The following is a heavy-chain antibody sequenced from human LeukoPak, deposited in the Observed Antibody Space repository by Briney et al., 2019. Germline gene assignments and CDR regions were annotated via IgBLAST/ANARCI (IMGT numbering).Heavy chain of an antibody. D-gene: IGHD6-19*01. J-gene: IGHJ4*02. CDR1: GGSVSSGSYY. V-gene: IGHV4-61*01. CDR3: ARATPSRSGLNY. CDR2: VYYSGST. Sequence: SETLSLTCTASGGSVSSGSYYWSWIRQPPGKGLDWVGYVYYSGSTSYNPSLKSRLTISLDTSRNQFSLKLTSVTAADTAVYYCARATPSRSGLNYWGQGTLVTVSS.